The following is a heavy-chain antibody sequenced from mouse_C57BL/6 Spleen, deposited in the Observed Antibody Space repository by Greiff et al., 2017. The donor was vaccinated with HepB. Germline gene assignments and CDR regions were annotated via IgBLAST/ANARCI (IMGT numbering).Heavy chain of an antibody. V-gene: IGHV1-19*01. J-gene: IGHJ3*01. D-gene: IGHD2-3*01. CDR3: ARKGDGYSPWFAY. Sequence: EVQLQQSGPVLVKPGASVKMSCKASGYTFTDYYMNWVKQSHGKSLEWIGVINPYNGGTSYNQKFKGKATLTVDKSSSTAYMELNSLTSEDSAVYYCARKGDGYSPWFAYWGQGTLVTVSA. CDR2: INPYNGGT. CDR1: GYTFTDYY.